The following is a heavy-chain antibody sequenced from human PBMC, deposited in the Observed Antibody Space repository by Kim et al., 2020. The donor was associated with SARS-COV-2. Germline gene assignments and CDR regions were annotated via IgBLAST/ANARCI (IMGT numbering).Heavy chain of an antibody. CDR1: GFTFSSYG. D-gene: IGHD2-15*01. V-gene: IGHV3-33*01. CDR3: AREGYCSGGSCYSGYYYGMDV. J-gene: IGHJ6*02. Sequence: GGSLRLSCAASGFTFSSYGLHWVHQAPGKGLEWVAVIWYDGSNKYYADSVKGRFTISRDNSKNTLYLQMNSLRDEDTAVYYCAREGYCSGGSCYSGYYYGMDVWGQGTTVTVSS. CDR2: IWYDGSNK.